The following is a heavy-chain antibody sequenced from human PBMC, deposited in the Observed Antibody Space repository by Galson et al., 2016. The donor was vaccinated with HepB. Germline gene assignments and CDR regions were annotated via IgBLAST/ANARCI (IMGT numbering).Heavy chain of an antibody. CDR2: ISPEGST. Sequence: SETLSLTCAVDGGSFSGYFWAWIRQTPGKGLEWLGEISPEGSTNYHLSVKSRVTISEDRSKNQFSLNLRSVTAADTGVYYCAREEMVVGGAMDVWGKGTTVTVSS. CDR3: AREEMVVGGAMDV. D-gene: IGHD2-8*01. V-gene: IGHV4-34*01. J-gene: IGHJ6*03. CDR1: GGSFSGYF.